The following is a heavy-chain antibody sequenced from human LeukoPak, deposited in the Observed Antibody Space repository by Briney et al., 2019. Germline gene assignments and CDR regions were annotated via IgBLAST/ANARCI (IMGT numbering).Heavy chain of an antibody. Sequence: ASVKVSCKASGYTFTGYYMHRVRQAPGQGLEWMGWINPNSGGTNYAQKFQGWVTMTRDTSISTAYMELSRLRSDDTAVYYCARHCSGGSCYSGFDYWGQGTLVTVSS. V-gene: IGHV1-2*04. J-gene: IGHJ4*02. D-gene: IGHD2-15*01. CDR2: INPNSGGT. CDR1: GYTFTGYY. CDR3: ARHCSGGSCYSGFDY.